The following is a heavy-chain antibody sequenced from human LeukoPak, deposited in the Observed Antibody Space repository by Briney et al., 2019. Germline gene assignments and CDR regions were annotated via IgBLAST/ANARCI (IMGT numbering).Heavy chain of an antibody. CDR3: ARRTSGGGLFDY. Sequence: SDTLSLTCTVSGGSIRSSSYYWGWIRQPPGKGLEWIGSIYYSDNTYYNPSLKSRVTISVDTSKNQFAPRLSSVTAADTAVYYCARRTSGGGLFDYWGQGTLVTVSS. J-gene: IGHJ4*02. V-gene: IGHV4-39*01. CDR2: IYYSDNT. CDR1: GGSIRSSSYY. D-gene: IGHD3-10*01.